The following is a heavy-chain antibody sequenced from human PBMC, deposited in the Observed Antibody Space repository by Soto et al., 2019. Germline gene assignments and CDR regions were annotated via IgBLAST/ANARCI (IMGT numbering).Heavy chain of an antibody. CDR2: VSPPFRTS. J-gene: IGHJ6*02. V-gene: IGHV1-69*01. CDR3: ARVLYYGSGSYSPYGMDV. CDR1: GVSFNNNG. Sequence: QVQLVQSGAEVKNPGSSVKVSCKTSGVSFNNNGIGWVRQAPGHGLEWMGGVSPPFRTSNYARKFQGRISNTADASTGTVNMELSSLTSEDTAQYYCARVLYYGSGSYSPYGMDVWGQGTKVTVS. D-gene: IGHD3-10*01.